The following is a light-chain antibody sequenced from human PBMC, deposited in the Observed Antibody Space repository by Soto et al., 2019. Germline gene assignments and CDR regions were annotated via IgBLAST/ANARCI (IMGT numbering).Light chain of an antibody. CDR1: QSVSSY. CDR3: PQRSNWPKT. J-gene: IGKJ1*01. V-gene: IGKV3-11*01. Sequence: EIVLTQSPATLSLSTGERATLSCRASQSVSSYLAWYQQKPGQAPRLLIYDASNRATGIPARFSGSGSGTDFTLTISSLEPEDFAVYYCPQRSNWPKTFAQGTKVDNK. CDR2: DAS.